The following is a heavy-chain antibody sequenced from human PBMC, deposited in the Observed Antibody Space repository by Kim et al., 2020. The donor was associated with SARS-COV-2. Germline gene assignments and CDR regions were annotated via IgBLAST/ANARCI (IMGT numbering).Heavy chain of an antibody. CDR3: ASLPISGCSSTSCYQ. J-gene: IGHJ4*02. CDR1: GYSFTSYW. CDR2: IDPSDSYT. V-gene: IGHV5-10-1*01. Sequence: GESLKISCKGSGYSFTSYWISWVRQMPGKGLEWMGRIDPSDSYTNYSPSFQGHVTISADKSISTAYLQWSSLKASDTAMYYCASLPISGCSSTSCYQWGQGTLVTVSS. D-gene: IGHD2-2*01.